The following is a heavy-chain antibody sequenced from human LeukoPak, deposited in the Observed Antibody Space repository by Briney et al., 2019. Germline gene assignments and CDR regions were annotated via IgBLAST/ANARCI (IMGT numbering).Heavy chain of an antibody. CDR3: ARGRYCSGGTCGIDY. V-gene: IGHV5-51*04. D-gene: IGHD2-15*01. J-gene: IGHJ4*02. CDR1: GYSFTNYW. CDR2: IYPGDSDT. Sequence: GESLKISCKGSGYSFTNYWIAWVRQMPGKGLECMGIIYPGDSDTRYSPSFQGHVTISADRPISTTYLQWSSLKASDTAMYYCARGRYCSGGTCGIDYWGQGILVTVSS.